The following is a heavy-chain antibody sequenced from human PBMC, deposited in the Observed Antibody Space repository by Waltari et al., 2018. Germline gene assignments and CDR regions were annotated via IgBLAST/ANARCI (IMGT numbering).Heavy chain of an antibody. V-gene: IGHV4-34*01. CDR1: GGSFSGYY. Sequence: QVQLQQWGAGLLKPSETLSLTCAVYGGSFSGYYWSWIRQPPGKGLEWIGEINHSGSTNYNPSLKSRVTISIDTSKNQFSLRLTSVIAADTAVYYCAREDRVPTFSNSGYWGQGTLVTVSS. D-gene: IGHD6-25*01. CDR2: INHSGST. CDR3: AREDRVPTFSNSGY. J-gene: IGHJ4*02.